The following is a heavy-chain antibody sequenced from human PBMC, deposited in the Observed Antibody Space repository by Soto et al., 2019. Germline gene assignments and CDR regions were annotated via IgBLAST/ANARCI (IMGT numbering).Heavy chain of an antibody. CDR2: ISGRGGRS. CDR3: AKAYFVWSIGQPYYSDY. V-gene: IGHV3-23*01. CDR1: GFTFRNYA. Sequence: EVQLLDSGGGLVQPGGSLRLSCAASGFTFRNYAMTWVRQGPGKGLEWVSGISGRGGRSYYADSVKGRFTISRDNSKSTLYLQMNSLRAEDTAVYYCAKAYFVWSIGQPYYSDYWGQGALVTVSS. J-gene: IGHJ4*02. D-gene: IGHD3-16*01.